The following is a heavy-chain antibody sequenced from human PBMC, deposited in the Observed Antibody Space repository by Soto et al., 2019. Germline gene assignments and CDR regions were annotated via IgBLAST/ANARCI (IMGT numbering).Heavy chain of an antibody. V-gene: IGHV1-46*01. D-gene: IGHD3-9*01. Sequence: ASVKVSCKASGYTFTSYYMHWVRQAPGQGLEWMGIINPSGGSTSYAQKLQGRVTMTRDTSTSTVYMELSSLRSEDTAVYYCAREGVYDILTGYYYYYGMDVWGQGTKVTVSS. CDR1: GYTFTSYY. CDR3: AREGVYDILTGYYYYYGMDV. CDR2: INPSGGST. J-gene: IGHJ6*02.